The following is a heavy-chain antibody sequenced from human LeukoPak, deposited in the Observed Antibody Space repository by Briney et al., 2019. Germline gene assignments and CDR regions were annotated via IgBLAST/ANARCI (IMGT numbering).Heavy chain of an antibody. CDR2: IYPGDSDT. CDR3: ARQNLITGIVNDY. J-gene: IGHJ4*02. Sequence: GESLKISCKGSGYSFTSYWIGWVRQMPGKGLEWMGIIYPGDSDTRYRPSFQGQVTISADKSISTAYLQWSSLKASDTAMYYCARQNLITGIVNDYWGQGTLVTVSS. V-gene: IGHV5-51*01. D-gene: IGHD1-26*01. CDR1: GYSFTSYW.